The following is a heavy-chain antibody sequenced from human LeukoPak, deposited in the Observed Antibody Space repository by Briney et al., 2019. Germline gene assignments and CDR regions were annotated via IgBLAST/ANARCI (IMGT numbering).Heavy chain of an antibody. J-gene: IGHJ4*02. Sequence: GASVKVSCKASGYTFTSYYMHWVRQAPGQGLEWMGIINPSGGSTSYAQKFQGRVTMTRDMSTSTVYMELSSLRSEDTAVYYCARADYYDSSGYYTLDYWGQGTLVTASS. V-gene: IGHV1-46*01. D-gene: IGHD3-22*01. CDR1: GYTFTSYY. CDR2: INPSGGST. CDR3: ARADYYDSSGYYTLDY.